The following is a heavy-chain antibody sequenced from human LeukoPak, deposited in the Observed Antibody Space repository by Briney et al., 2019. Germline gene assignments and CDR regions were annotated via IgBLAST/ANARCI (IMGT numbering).Heavy chain of an antibody. V-gene: IGHV4-39*01. D-gene: IGHD5-12*01. CDR3: ARHSSTGYDLKNYYGMDV. CDR1: GGSISSISDF. J-gene: IGHJ6*02. Sequence: SETLSLTCTLSGGSISSISDFWGWVRQSPGDGLVWIGNIHYSGTTYYHPSLKSRVKISVDTSTNQFSLNLSSVTAADTAVYYCARHSSTGYDLKNYYGMDVWGQGTTVTVSS. CDR2: IHYSGTT.